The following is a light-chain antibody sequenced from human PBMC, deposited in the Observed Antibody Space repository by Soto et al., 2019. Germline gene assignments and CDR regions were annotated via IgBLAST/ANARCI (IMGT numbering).Light chain of an antibody. Sequence: DIQMTQSPSALSASTGDRVTITCQASQDIRNFLNWYQQKPGKAPKLLIYDASKLETGVPSRFSGTGSGAAFTFTISSLQPEDVATYYCQQYDKLVTFGQGTRVEI. V-gene: IGKV1-33*01. J-gene: IGKJ1*01. CDR2: DAS. CDR3: QQYDKLVT. CDR1: QDIRNF.